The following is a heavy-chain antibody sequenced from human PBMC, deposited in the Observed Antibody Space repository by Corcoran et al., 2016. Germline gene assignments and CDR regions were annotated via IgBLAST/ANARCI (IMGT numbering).Heavy chain of an antibody. D-gene: IGHD5-12*01. Sequence: EVQLVESGGGLVKPGGSLRLSCAASGFIFSTYSMNWVRQAPGKGLEWVSSISTISDYIYYADSVKGRFTISRDNAKNSLYLQMNSLRAEDTAVYFCARDAKSGYSGYGFDSWGQGTLVTVSS. J-gene: IGHJ4*02. CDR1: GFIFSTYS. CDR2: ISTISDYI. CDR3: ARDAKSGYSGYGFDS. V-gene: IGHV3-21*01.